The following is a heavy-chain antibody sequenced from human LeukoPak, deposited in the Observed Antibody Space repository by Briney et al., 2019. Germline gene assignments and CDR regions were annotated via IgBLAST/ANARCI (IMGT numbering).Heavy chain of an antibody. CDR1: EFTFSDYD. CDR3: ARGGAGRGYSGYGQLDY. J-gene: IGHJ4*02. D-gene: IGHD5-12*01. V-gene: IGHV3-11*04. Sequence: GGSLRLSCAASEFTFSDYDMSWIRQAPGKGLEWVSYISSSGRYKYYADSVKGRFTISRDSAKNSLFLQMDSLRAEDTAVYYCARGGAGRGYSGYGQLDYWGQGTLVTVSS. CDR2: ISSSGRYK.